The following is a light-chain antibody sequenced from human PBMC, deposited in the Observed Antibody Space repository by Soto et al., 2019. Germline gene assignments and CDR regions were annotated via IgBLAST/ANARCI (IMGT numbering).Light chain of an antibody. V-gene: IGKV3D-7*01. CDR2: GAS. J-gene: IGKJ5*01. CDR3: QQDYNLPIT. CDR1: QSVSSSY. Sequence: PLETATLSCRASQSVSSSYLSWYHQKPGQAPRLLIYGASTRATGIPARFSGSGSGTDFTLTISSLQPEDFAVYYSQQDYNLPITFGQWTRREIK.